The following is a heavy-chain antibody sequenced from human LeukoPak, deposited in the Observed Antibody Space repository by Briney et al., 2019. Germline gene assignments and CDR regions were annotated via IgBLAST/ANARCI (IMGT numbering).Heavy chain of an antibody. CDR3: VRGYSFGPYGMDV. D-gene: IGHD2-15*01. CDR2: MFYSEST. CDR1: GASVSDGNYY. J-gene: IGHJ6*02. V-gene: IGHV4-61*01. Sequence: SETLSLTCSVSGASVSDGNYYWSWIRQPPGKGLEWIGYMFYSESTKYNPSLKSRVTISVDKSKNQFSLHMSSVTAADTAVYYCVRGYSFGPYGMDVWGQGTTVTVSS.